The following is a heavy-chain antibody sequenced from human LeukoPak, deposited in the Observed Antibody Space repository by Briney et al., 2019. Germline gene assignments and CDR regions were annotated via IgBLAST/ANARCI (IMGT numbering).Heavy chain of an antibody. CDR3: ARVLRDCSSTSCYDAFDI. V-gene: IGHV4-59*01. J-gene: IGHJ3*02. CDR1: GGSISSYY. D-gene: IGHD2-2*01. CDR2: IYYSGST. Sequence: PSETLSLTCTVSGGSISSYYWSWIRQPPGKGLEWIGYIYYSGSTNYNPSLKSRVTISVDTSKNQFSLKLSSVTAADTAVYYCARVLRDCSSTSCYDAFDIWGQGTMVTVSS.